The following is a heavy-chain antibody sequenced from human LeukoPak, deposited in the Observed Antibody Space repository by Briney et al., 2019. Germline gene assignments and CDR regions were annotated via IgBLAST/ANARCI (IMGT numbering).Heavy chain of an antibody. J-gene: IGHJ4*02. D-gene: IGHD7-27*01. CDR2: INPNSGGT. V-gene: IGHV1-2*02. CDR3: ARDLTGNVFDY. Sequence: GASVKVSCKASGYTFTGYYIHWVRQAPGLGLEWMGWINPNSGGTNFAQKFQGRVTMTRDTSISAAYMELSWLRSDDTAVYYCARDLTGNVFDYWGQGALVTVSS. CDR1: GYTFTGYY.